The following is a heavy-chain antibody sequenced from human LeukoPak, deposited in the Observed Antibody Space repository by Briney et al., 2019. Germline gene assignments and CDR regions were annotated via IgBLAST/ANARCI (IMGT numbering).Heavy chain of an antibody. J-gene: IGHJ4*02. CDR1: GFTFSTYW. CDR2: INQDGSKK. V-gene: IGHV3-7*01. Sequence: PGGSLRLSCAASGFTFSTYWMTWVRQAPGKGLEWVANINQDGSKKYYVDSVKGRFTISRDNAKNSLYLQMNSPRAEDTAVYYCARDAPPCDFWGQGTLVTVSS. CDR3: ARDAPPCDF.